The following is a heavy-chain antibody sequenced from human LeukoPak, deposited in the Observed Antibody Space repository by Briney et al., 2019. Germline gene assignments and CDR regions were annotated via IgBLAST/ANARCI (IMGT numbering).Heavy chain of an antibody. V-gene: IGHV3-30*04. CDR1: GFTFSSYA. CDR3: AKDQLYCSGGNCYSGHDY. J-gene: IGHJ4*02. D-gene: IGHD2-15*01. CDR2: ISYDGSNK. Sequence: GGSLRLSCAASGFTFSSYAMHWVRQAPGKGLEWVAVISYDGSNKYYADSVKGRFTISRDNSKNTLYLQMNSLRAEDTAVYYCAKDQLYCSGGNCYSGHDYWGQGTLVTVSS.